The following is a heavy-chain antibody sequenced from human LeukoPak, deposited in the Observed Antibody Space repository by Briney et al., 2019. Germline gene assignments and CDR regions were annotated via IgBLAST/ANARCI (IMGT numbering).Heavy chain of an antibody. CDR3: VKDSPPRYSGSPPAY. CDR2: ISPSSSTI. CDR1: GFTFISYT. J-gene: IGHJ4*02. D-gene: IGHD1-26*01. V-gene: IGHV3-48*04. Sequence: GGSLRLSCAASGFTFISYTMSWVRQAPGKGLEWVSCISPSSSTIYYDDSVKGRFTISRDNARNSLYLQMNSLRADDTAVYYCVKDSPPRYSGSPPAYWGQGTLVTASS.